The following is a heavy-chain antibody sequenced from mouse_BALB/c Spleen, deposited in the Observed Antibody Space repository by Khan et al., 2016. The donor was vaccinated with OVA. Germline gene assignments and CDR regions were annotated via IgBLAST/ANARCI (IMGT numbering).Heavy chain of an antibody. CDR1: GFSLTSYG. V-gene: IGHV2-2*02. D-gene: IGHD2-3*01. J-gene: IGHJ4*01. CDR3: ARRGGYYDYAMDY. Sequence: VELVESGPGLVQPSQSLSITCTVSGFSLTSYGVHWVRQSPGKGLEWLGVIWSGGSTDYNAAFISRLSISKDNSKSQVFFKMNSLQANDTAIYYCARRGGYYDYAMDYWGQGTSVTVSS. CDR2: IWSGGST.